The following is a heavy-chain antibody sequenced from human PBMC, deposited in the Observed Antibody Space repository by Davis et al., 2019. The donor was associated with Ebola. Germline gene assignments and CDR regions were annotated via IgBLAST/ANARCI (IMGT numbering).Heavy chain of an antibody. J-gene: IGHJ5*02. CDR1: GGSVTTDNY. Sequence: PSETLSLTCSVSGGSVTTDNYWTWIRQPPGKGLEWIGSIYYSGSTYYNPSLKSRVTISVDTSKNQFSLKLRSVTAADTAVYYCASQSLGYCSSTSCGPQFDRWGQGTLVTVSS. V-gene: IGHV4-39*07. D-gene: IGHD2-2*01. CDR3: ASQSLGYCSSTSCGPQFDR. CDR2: IYYSGST.